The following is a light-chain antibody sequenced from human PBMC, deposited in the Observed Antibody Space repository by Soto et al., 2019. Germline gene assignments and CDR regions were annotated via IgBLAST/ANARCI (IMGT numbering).Light chain of an antibody. Sequence: EIVLTQSPGPLSLSPGERATLYCRASQSVRSSYLAWYPQKPGPAPSPPLYGASRRATGIPDRFSGSGSGTDFPLLISRLEPEEFAVYYCQQYGSSPRITFGPATKVDIK. V-gene: IGKV3-20*01. CDR2: GAS. CDR3: QQYGSSPRIT. J-gene: IGKJ3*01. CDR1: QSVRSSY.